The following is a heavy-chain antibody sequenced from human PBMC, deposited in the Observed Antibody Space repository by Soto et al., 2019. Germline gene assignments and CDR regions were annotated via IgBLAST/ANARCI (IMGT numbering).Heavy chain of an antibody. CDR3: ARDSSRSSNRVDY. D-gene: IGHD4-4*01. Sequence: GGSLRLSCAASGFTFSSYGMHWVRQAPGKGLEWVAVIWYDGSNKYYADSVKGRFTISRDNSKNTLYLQMNSLRAEDTAVYYCARDSSRSSNRVDYWGQGTLVTVSS. CDR2: IWYDGSNK. CDR1: GFTFSSYG. J-gene: IGHJ4*02. V-gene: IGHV3-33*01.